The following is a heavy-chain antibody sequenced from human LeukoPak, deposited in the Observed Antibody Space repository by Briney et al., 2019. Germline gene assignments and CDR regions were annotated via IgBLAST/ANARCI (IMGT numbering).Heavy chain of an antibody. V-gene: IGHV3-48*03. CDR2: ISSSGTTI. J-gene: IGHJ4*02. D-gene: IGHD1-26*01. CDR3: ARRRDSGSLQHFDY. CDR1: GFTFSSYE. Sequence: GGSLRLSCAASGFTFSSYEMNWVRQAPGKGLEWVSYISSSGTTIYYADSVKGRFTISRDNAKNSLYLQMNSLRAEDTAVYYCARRRDSGSLQHFDYWGQGTLVTVSA.